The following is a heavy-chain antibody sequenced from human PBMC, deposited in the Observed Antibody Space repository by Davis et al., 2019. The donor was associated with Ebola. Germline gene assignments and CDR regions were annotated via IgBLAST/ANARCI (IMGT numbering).Heavy chain of an antibody. CDR1: GYIFTNYG. D-gene: IGHD3-9*01. V-gene: IGHV1-18*01. Sequence: ASVKVSCKASGYIFTNYGVSWLRQAPGQGLEWMGWISVIDGNTYDAQKFQGRVTMTADTSTSTIYMELRSLTSDDTAIYYCVRHYDTTYWKDPWGQGTLVTVSS. CDR2: ISVIDGNT. J-gene: IGHJ5*02. CDR3: VRHYDTTYWKDP.